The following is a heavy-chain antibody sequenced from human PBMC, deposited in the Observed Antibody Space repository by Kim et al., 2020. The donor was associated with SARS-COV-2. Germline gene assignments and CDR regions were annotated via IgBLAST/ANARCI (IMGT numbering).Heavy chain of an antibody. CDR3: ARLLRGYLMGY. J-gene: IGHJ4*02. V-gene: IGHV5-10-1*01. D-gene: IGHD5-18*01. CDR2: T. Sequence: TNYSPSFQGHVTISADKSISTAYLQWSSLKASDTAMYYCARLLRGYLMGYWGQGTLVTVSS.